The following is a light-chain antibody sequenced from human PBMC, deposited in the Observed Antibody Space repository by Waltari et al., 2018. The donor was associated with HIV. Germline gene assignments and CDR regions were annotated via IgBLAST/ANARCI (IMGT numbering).Light chain of an antibody. V-gene: IGLV2-23*02. CDR3: CSYAGSDTLV. J-gene: IGLJ3*02. CDR2: EVK. Sequence: HSALTQPVSVSGSPGQSITLSCTGTSSHVGTYNLVSWYQQHPGKAPKLLIYEVKRRPSGLSDRFSGSKSGNTASLTVSGLQAEDEAIYYCCSYAGSDTLVFGGGTSLTIL. CDR1: SSHVGTYNL.